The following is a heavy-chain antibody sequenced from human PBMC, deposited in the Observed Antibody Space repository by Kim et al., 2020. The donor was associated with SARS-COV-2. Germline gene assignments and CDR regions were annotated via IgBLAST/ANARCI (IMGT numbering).Heavy chain of an antibody. Sequence: AVAVKSRITINPDTSKNQFALQLNSVTPEDTAVYYCARGRASSSWFGVDDWGQGTLVTVSS. CDR3: ARGRASSSWFGVDD. V-gene: IGHV6-1*01. D-gene: IGHD6-13*01. J-gene: IGHJ4*02.